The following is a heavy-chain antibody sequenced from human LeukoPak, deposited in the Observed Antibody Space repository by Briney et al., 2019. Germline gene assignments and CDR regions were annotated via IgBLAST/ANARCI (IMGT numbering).Heavy chain of an antibody. V-gene: IGHV1-69*13. J-gene: IGHJ6*02. CDR3: ARKQFAYCSSTSCSYSDLAFVYYGMDV. D-gene: IGHD2-2*01. CDR2: IIPIFGTA. CDR1: GGTFSSYA. Sequence: GASVKVSCKASGGTFSSYAISWARQAPGRGLEWMGGIIPIFGTANYAQKFQGRVTITADESTSTAYMELSSLRSEDTAVYYCARKQFAYCSSTSCSYSDLAFVYYGMDVWGQGTTVTVSS.